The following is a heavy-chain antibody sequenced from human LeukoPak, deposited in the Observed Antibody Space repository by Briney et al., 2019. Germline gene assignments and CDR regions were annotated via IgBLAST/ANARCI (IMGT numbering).Heavy chain of an antibody. Sequence: GGSLRLSCAASGFTFSSYSMNWVRQAPGKGLEWVSYISSSSSTIYYADSVKGRITISRDNAKNSLYLQMNSLRAEDTAVYYCARYYDFWSGYERYNWFDPWGQGTLVTVSS. J-gene: IGHJ5*02. CDR1: GFTFSSYS. CDR2: ISSSSSTI. D-gene: IGHD3-3*01. V-gene: IGHV3-48*01. CDR3: ARYYDFWSGYERYNWFDP.